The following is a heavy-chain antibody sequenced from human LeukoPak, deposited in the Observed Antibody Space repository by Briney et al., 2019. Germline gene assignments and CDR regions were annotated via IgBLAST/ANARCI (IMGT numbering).Heavy chain of an antibody. V-gene: IGHV1-2*02. CDR3: ARRGSWYRFPAEYFQH. CDR1: GYTFTGSY. J-gene: IGHJ1*01. CDR2: INPNSGGT. D-gene: IGHD6-13*01. Sequence: ASVKVSCKASGYTFTGSYIHWMRQAPGQGLEWMGWINPNSGGTKYAQNFQGRVTVTRDTSTSTAYMELSGLRADDTAVYYCARRGSWYRFPAEYFQHWGQGTLVTVSS.